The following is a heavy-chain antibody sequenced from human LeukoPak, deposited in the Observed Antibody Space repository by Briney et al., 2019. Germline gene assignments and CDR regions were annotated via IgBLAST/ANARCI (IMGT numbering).Heavy chain of an antibody. CDR3: ARAAGGRQEDY. D-gene: IGHD3-10*01. CDR1: GGSFSGYY. J-gene: IGHJ4*02. Sequence: PSETLSLTCAVYGGSFSGYYWSWIRQPPGKGPEWIGEINHSGSTNYNPSLKSRVTISVDTSKNQFSLKLSSVTAAGTAVYYCARAAGGRQEDYWGQGTLVTVSS. CDR2: INHSGST. V-gene: IGHV4-34*01.